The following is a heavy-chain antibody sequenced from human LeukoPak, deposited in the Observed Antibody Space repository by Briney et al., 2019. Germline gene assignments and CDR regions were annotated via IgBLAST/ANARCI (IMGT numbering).Heavy chain of an antibody. Sequence: ASVKVSCKASGYTFTSYGISRVRQAPGQGLEWMGWISAYNGNTNYAQKLQGRVTMTTDTSTSTAYMELRSLRSDDTAVYYCARDRYCSSTSCYAYYYGMDVWGQGTTVTVSS. J-gene: IGHJ6*02. CDR1: GYTFTSYG. V-gene: IGHV1-18*01. CDR2: ISAYNGNT. D-gene: IGHD2-2*01. CDR3: ARDRYCSSTSCYAYYYGMDV.